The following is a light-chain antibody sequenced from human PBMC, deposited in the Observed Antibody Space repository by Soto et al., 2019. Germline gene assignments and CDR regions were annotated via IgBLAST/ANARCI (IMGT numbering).Light chain of an antibody. CDR3: QQYTGPPTT. CDR1: QSVSSN. CDR2: GAS. J-gene: IGKJ5*01. Sequence: RVLTQSPGTLTLSPGESATLSCRASQSVSSNLAWYQQKPGQAPRLLIYGASTRATGIPDRFSGSGSGTDFTLTITRLEPEDSAVYFCQQYTGPPTTFGQGTRLEIK. V-gene: IGKV3-20*01.